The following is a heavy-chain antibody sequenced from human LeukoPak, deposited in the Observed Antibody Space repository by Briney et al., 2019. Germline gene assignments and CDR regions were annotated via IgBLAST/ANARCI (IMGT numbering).Heavy chain of an antibody. Sequence: GGSLRLSCAASGFTFTTYSMNWVRQAPGKEPEWVSAVSSSSDYIYYADSVRGRFTISRDNAKNSLYLQMNSLRVEDTAVYYCARAPSYSGYVHGMEVWGQGTTVTVSS. CDR2: VSSSSDYI. D-gene: IGHD5-12*01. V-gene: IGHV3-21*01. J-gene: IGHJ6*02. CDR1: GFTFTTYS. CDR3: ARAPSYSGYVHGMEV.